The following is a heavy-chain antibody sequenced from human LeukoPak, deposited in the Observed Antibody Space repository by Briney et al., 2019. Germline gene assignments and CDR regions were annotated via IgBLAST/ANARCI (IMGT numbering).Heavy chain of an antibody. J-gene: IGHJ4*02. V-gene: IGHV1-69*05. CDR2: IIPIFGTA. CDR1: GGTFSSYA. CDR3: ARDRGWLQTYYFDY. D-gene: IGHD5-24*01. Sequence: SVKVSCKASGGTFSSYAISWMRQAPGQGLEWMGKIIPIFGTANYAQKFQGRVTITTDESTSTAYMELSSLRSEDTAVYYCARDRGWLQTYYFDYWGQGTLVTVSS.